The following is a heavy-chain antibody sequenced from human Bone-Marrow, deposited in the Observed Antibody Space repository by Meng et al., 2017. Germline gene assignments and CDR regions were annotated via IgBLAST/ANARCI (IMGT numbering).Heavy chain of an antibody. J-gene: IGHJ3*02. CDR1: GFTFSSYG. V-gene: IGHV3-30*04. CDR3: ARDCGADYGDFRPQTGAEFDI. Sequence: GESLKISCAASGFTFSSYGMNWVRQAPGKGLEWVGVIKHDGSNKYYADSVKGRFTIARDNSKNTPYLQMNSLRAEDTAVYYCARDCGADYGDFRPQTGAEFDIWDQGTMVT. D-gene: IGHD4-17*01. CDR2: IKHDGSNK.